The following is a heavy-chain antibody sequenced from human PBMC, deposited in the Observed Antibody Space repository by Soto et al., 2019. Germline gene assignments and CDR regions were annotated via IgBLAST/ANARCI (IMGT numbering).Heavy chain of an antibody. CDR1: GFTFSSYA. D-gene: IGHD3-3*01. CDR3: AKDYERGY. V-gene: IGHV3-23*01. Sequence: EVQLLESGGGLVQPGGSLRLSCAASGFTFSSYAMSWVRQAPGKGLEWVSGISTSGGSTYYADSVKGRCTISRDNSKNTRYLQLNSLRAEDTVVYYGAKDYERGYWGQGTLVTVAS. CDR2: ISTSGGST. J-gene: IGHJ4*02.